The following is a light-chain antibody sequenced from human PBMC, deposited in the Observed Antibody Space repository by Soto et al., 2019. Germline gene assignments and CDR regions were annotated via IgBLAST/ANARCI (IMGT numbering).Light chain of an antibody. J-gene: IGKJ4*01. Sequence: EIVLTQSPSTLSLSPGERATLSCRASQSVSSSYLAWYQQKPGQAPRLLIYGASSRATGLPDRFSGSWSGTDFALTISRLEPEDVAVYYCQQYGNSPAFGGGTKVEIK. CDR1: QSVSSSY. CDR3: QQYGNSPA. CDR2: GAS. V-gene: IGKV3-20*01.